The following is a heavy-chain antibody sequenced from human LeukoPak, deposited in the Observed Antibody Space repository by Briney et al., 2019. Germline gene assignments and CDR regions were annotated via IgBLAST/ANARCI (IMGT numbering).Heavy chain of an antibody. V-gene: IGHV4-4*09. Sequence: PSETLSLTCTVSGGSISSYYWSWVRQPPGKGLEWIGYIYTSGSTNYNPSLKSRVTISVDTSKNQFSLKLSSVTAADTAVYYCARRAVATPPYYYYYMDVWGKGTTVTVSS. J-gene: IGHJ6*03. CDR3: ARRAVATPPYYYYYMDV. CDR2: IYTSGST. CDR1: GGSISSYY. D-gene: IGHD5-12*01.